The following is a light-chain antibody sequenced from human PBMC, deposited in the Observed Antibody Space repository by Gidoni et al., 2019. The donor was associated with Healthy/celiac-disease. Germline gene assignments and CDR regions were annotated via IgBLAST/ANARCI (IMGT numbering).Light chain of an antibody. CDR2: DAS. V-gene: IGKV3-11*01. Sequence: EIVLTQSQATLSLSPRERATLSCRASQSVSSYLAWYQQKPGQAPRLLIYDASNRATGIPARFSGSGSGTDFTLTISSLEPEDFAVYYCQQRSNWPPIFTFGPGTKVDIK. J-gene: IGKJ3*01. CDR1: QSVSSY. CDR3: QQRSNWPPIFT.